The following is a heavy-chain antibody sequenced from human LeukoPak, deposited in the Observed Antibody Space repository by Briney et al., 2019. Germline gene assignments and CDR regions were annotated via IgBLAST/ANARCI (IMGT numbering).Heavy chain of an antibody. CDR1: GYTFTGYY. V-gene: IGHV1-46*01. D-gene: IGHD6-6*01. J-gene: IGHJ4*02. CDR2: VNPSGGST. CDR3: AAEYSSSGYGY. Sequence: ASVKVSCKASGYTFTGYYMHWVRQAPGQGLEWMGIVNPSGGSTSYAQKFQGRVTMTRDMSTSTVYMELSSLRSEDTAVYYCAAEYSSSGYGYWGQGTLVTVSS.